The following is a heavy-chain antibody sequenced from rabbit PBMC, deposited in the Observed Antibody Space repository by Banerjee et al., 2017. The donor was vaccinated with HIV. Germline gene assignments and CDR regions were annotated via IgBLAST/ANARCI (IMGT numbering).Heavy chain of an antibody. Sequence: QEQLEESGGDLVKPEGSLTLTCTASGFTISSRYWICWVRQAPGKGLEWIACIYGGSSGSTYYASWAKDRFTFSKTSSTTVTLQMTSLTAADTATYFCARDLAGVIGWNFGLWGQGTLVTVS. CDR1: GFTISSRYW. CDR3: ARDLAGVIGWNFGL. J-gene: IGHJ6*01. D-gene: IGHD4-1*01. V-gene: IGHV1S45*01. CDR2: IYGGSSGST.